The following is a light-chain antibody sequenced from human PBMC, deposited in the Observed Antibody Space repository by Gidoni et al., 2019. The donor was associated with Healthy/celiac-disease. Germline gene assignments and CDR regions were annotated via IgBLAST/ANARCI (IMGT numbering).Light chain of an antibody. CDR3: QQRSNWPPT. J-gene: IGKJ1*01. V-gene: IGKV3-11*01. CDR2: DAS. CDR1: QGVSSY. Sequence: EIVLTQSPATLSLSPGERATLSCRASQGVSSYLAWYQQKPGQAPRLLIYDASNRATGIPARFRGSGSGTAFTLTISSLEPEDFAVYYGQQRSNWPPTFGQGTKVEIK.